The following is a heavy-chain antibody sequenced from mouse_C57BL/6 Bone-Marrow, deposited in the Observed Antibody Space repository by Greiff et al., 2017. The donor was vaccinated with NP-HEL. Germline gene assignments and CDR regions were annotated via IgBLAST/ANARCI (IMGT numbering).Heavy chain of an antibody. CDR2: ISYDGSN. V-gene: IGHV3-6*01. CDR3: ARERYGSSYDY. Sequence: ESGPGLVKPSQSLSLTCSVTGYSITSGYYWNWIRQFPGNKLEWMGYISYDGSNNYNPSLKNRISITRDTSKNQFFLKLNSVTTEDTATYYCARERYGSSYDYWGQGTTLTVSS. CDR1: GYSITSGYY. J-gene: IGHJ2*01. D-gene: IGHD1-1*01.